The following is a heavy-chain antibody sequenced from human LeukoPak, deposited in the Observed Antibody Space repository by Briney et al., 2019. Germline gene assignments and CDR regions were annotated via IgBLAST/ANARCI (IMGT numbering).Heavy chain of an antibody. V-gene: IGHV3-30*02. CDR3: ARVIAVAGAFDY. Sequence: GGSLRLSCAASGLTFSSYSMHWVRQAPGKGLEWVAFIRYDGSNKYYVDSVKGRFTISRDNSKNSLYLQMNSLRAEDTAVYYCARVIAVAGAFDYWGQGTLVTVSS. CDR1: GLTFSSYS. CDR2: IRYDGSNK. D-gene: IGHD6-19*01. J-gene: IGHJ4*02.